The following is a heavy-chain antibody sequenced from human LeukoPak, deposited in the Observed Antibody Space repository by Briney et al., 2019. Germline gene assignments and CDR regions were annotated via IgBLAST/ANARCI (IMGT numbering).Heavy chain of an antibody. CDR3: ARENTDDAFDI. D-gene: IGHD1/OR15-1a*01. CDR2: ISSSGGTR. V-gene: IGHV3-48*03. CDR1: GFTFSSYE. Sequence: GGSLRLSCAASGFTFSSYEMNWVRPAPGKGLEWVSYISSSGGTRYYADSVKGRFTISRDNAKNSLYLQMNSLRAEDTAVYYCARENTDDAFDIWGQETMVTVSS. J-gene: IGHJ3*02.